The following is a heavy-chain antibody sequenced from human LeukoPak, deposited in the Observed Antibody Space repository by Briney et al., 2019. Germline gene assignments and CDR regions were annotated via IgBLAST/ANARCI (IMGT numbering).Heavy chain of an antibody. V-gene: IGHV4-59*08. Sequence: SETLSLTCTVSGGSISSYYWSWIRQPAGKGLEWIGYIYYSGSTNYNPSLKSRVTISVDTSKNQFSLKLSSVTAADTAVYYCARGYRNSGSYWDQILYYFDYWGQGTLVTVSS. CDR3: ARGYRNSGSYWDQILYYFDY. CDR1: GGSISSYY. CDR2: IYYSGST. J-gene: IGHJ4*02. D-gene: IGHD1-26*01.